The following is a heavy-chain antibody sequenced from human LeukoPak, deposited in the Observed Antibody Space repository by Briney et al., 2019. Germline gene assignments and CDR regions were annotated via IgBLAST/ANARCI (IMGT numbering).Heavy chain of an antibody. Sequence: SETLSLTCTVSGGSISSYYWSWVRQPPAKGLEWIGYIYYGGGTNYSPSLKSRVTISVDTSKTQFSLKLSSVTAADTAVYYCARHAYYHYSSGYLEYWGQGTPVTVS. J-gene: IGHJ4*02. D-gene: IGHD3-22*01. CDR3: ARHAYYHYSSGYLEY. CDR1: GGSISSYY. CDR2: IYYGGGT. V-gene: IGHV4-59*08.